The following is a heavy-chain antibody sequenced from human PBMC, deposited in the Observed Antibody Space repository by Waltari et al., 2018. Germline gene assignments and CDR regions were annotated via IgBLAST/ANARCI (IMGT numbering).Heavy chain of an antibody. J-gene: IGHJ5*02. CDR3: ARGFIAVAGLSSYRYNWFDP. V-gene: IGHV1-18*01. D-gene: IGHD6-19*01. CDR1: GYTFNSYG. CDR2: ISAYNGNT. Sequence: QVQLVQSGAEVKKPGASVKVSCKASGYTFNSYGISWVRQATGQGLEWMGWISAYNGNTNYAQKLHGRVTMTTDTSTSTAYMELRSLRSDATAVYYCARGFIAVAGLSSYRYNWFDPWGQGTLVTVSS.